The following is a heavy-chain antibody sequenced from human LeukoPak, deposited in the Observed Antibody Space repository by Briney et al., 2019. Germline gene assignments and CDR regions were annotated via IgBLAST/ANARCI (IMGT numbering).Heavy chain of an antibody. CDR1: GFTFNNYA. V-gene: IGHV3-23*01. CDR3: AKDRGVIVPAGMAT. Sequence: GGSLRLFCAASGFTFNNYAMSWVRQAPGKGLEWVSVISGSGGSTYYADSVKGRFTISRDNSKNTLYLQMNSLRAEETAVYYCAKDRGVIVPAGMATWGQGTLVAVSS. J-gene: IGHJ5*02. D-gene: IGHD2-2*01. CDR2: ISGSGGST.